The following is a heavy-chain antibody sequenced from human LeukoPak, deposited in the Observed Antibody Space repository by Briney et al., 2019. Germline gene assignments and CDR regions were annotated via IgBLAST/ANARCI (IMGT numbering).Heavy chain of an antibody. CDR3: ARENNPQRRLPWF. CDR2: YI. D-gene: IGHD1-14*01. V-gene: IGHV3-21*01. J-gene: IGHJ4*02. Sequence: YIFFADSLKGRFTISRDNAKNSLYLQMNTLRADDTALYYCARENNPQRRLPWFWGQGTLVTVSS.